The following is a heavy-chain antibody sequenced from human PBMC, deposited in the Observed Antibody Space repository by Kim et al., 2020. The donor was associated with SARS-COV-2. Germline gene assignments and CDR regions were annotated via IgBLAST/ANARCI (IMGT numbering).Heavy chain of an antibody. J-gene: IGHJ4*02. CDR2: IYHSGST. CDR1: GDSISSSSYY. CDR3: ARGNGYSYDNSGTYYFDY. Sequence: SETLSLTCTVSGDSISSSSYYWGWIRQPPGKGLEWIGSIYHSGSTYYNPSLKSRVTMSLDTSKNQFSLKLTSVTAADTAVYYCARGNGYSYDNSGTYYFDYWGQGTLVTVSS. D-gene: IGHD3-22*01. V-gene: IGHV4-39*07.